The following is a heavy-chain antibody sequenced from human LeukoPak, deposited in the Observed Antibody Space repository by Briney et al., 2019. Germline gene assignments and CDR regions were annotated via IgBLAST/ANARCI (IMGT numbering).Heavy chain of an antibody. CDR3: AREDYDSSDTAFDI. Sequence: SETLSLTCAVYGGSFSGYYWSWIRLPPGKGLEWIGEINHSGSTNYNPSLKSRVTISVDTSKNQFSLKLSSVTAADTAVYYCAREDYDSSDTAFDIWGQGTMVTVSS. V-gene: IGHV4-34*01. CDR2: INHSGST. J-gene: IGHJ3*02. CDR1: GGSFSGYY. D-gene: IGHD3-22*01.